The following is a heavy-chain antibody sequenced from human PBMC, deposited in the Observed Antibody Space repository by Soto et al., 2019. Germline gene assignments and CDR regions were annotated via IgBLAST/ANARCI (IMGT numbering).Heavy chain of an antibody. J-gene: IGHJ4*02. CDR2: IVVGSGNT. D-gene: IGHD1-26*01. CDR1: GFTFTSSA. CDR3: AADRMGATEYYFDY. V-gene: IGHV1-58*01. Sequence: ASVKLSCKASGFTFTSSAVQWVRQARGQRLEWIGWIVVGSGNTNYAQKFQERVTITRDMSTSTAYMELSSLRSEDTAVYYCAADRMGATEYYFDYWGQGTLVTVSS.